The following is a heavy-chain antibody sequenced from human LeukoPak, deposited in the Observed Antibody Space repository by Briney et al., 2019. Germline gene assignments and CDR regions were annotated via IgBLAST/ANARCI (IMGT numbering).Heavy chain of an antibody. J-gene: IGHJ5*02. D-gene: IGHD2-2*02. V-gene: IGHV4-34*01. CDR1: GGSFSGYY. CDR3: ARRGCSSTSCYRRWFDP. CDR2: INHSGST. Sequence: PSETLSLTCAVYGGSFSGYYWSLIRQPPGKGLEWIGEINHSGSTNYNPSLKSRVTISVDTSKNQFSLKLSSVTAADTAVYYCARRGCSSTSCYRRWFDPWGQGTLVTVSS.